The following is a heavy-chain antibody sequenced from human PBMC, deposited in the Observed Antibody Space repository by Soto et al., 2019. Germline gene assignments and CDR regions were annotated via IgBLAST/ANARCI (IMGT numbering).Heavy chain of an antibody. Sequence: GGSLRLSCAASGFTFSSYSMNWFRQAPGKGLEWVSSISSSSSYIYYADSVKGRFTISRDNAKNSLYLQMNSLRAEDTAVYYCARESQSTYDFWSGYYTGDKNNWFDPWGQGTLVTVSS. V-gene: IGHV3-21*01. CDR1: GFTFSSYS. CDR3: ARESQSTYDFWSGYYTGDKNNWFDP. J-gene: IGHJ5*02. CDR2: ISSSSSYI. D-gene: IGHD3-3*01.